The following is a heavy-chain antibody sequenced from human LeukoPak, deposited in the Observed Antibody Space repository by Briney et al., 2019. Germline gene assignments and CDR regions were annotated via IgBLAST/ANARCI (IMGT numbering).Heavy chain of an antibody. CDR3: AKDAQRGFDYSNSLES. Sequence: GRSLRLSCTPSGFTFSHYGMHWVRQAPGKGLEWVAVIWSDATNMYYGDSVKGRFTIYRDNSKNTIYLQMNSLRVEDTAVYYCAKDAQRGFDYSNSLESWGQGTLVTVSS. V-gene: IGHV3-33*06. CDR2: IWSDATNM. D-gene: IGHD4-11*01. CDR1: GFTFSHYG. J-gene: IGHJ5*01.